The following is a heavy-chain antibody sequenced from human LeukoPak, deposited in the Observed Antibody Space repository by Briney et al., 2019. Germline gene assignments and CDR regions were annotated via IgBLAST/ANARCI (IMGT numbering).Heavy chain of an antibody. CDR2: IHYSGST. Sequence: SETLSLTYTVSGGSIRNYYWGWIRQPPGKGLEWIGYIHYSGSTNYNPSLKSRVTISVDTSKNQFSLKLSSVTAADTAVYYCARVEEGYGSGRRENYYYYYMDVWGKGTTVTLSS. CDR3: ARVEEGYGSGRRENYYYYYMDV. J-gene: IGHJ6*03. V-gene: IGHV4-59*01. CDR1: GGSIRNYY. D-gene: IGHD3-10*01.